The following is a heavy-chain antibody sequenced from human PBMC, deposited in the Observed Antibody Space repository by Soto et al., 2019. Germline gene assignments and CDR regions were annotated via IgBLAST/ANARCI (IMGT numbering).Heavy chain of an antibody. CDR3: ARGSTRYDYGDYDAFDI. CDR2: IIPIFGTA. Sequence: SVKVSCKASGGTFSGYAISWVRQAPGQGLEWMGGIIPIFGTANYAQKFQGRVTITADESTSTAYMELSSLRSEDTAVYYCARGSTRYDYGDYDAFDIWGQGTMVTVSS. CDR1: GGTFSGYA. D-gene: IGHD4-17*01. J-gene: IGHJ3*02. V-gene: IGHV1-69*13.